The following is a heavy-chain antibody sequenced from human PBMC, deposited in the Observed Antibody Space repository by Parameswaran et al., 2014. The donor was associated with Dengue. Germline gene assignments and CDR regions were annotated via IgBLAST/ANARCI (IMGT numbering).Heavy chain of an antibody. V-gene: IGHV1-69*04. D-gene: IGHD3-16*01. Sequence: SVKVSCKASGGTFSSYAISWVRQAPGQGLEWMGRIIPILGIANYAQKFQGRVTITADKSTSTAYMELSSLRSEDTAVYYCAAPSVGAVGMDVWGQGTTVTVSS. CDR3: AAPSVGAVGMDV. CDR2: IIPILGIA. J-gene: IGHJ6*02. CDR1: GGTFSSYA.